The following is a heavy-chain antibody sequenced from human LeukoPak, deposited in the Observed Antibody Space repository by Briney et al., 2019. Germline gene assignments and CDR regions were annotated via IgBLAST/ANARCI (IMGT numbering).Heavy chain of an antibody. D-gene: IGHD3-9*01. Sequence: ASVKVSCKASGYTFTSYGISWVRQAPGQGLEWMGWISAYNGNTNYAQKLQGRVTVTTDTSTSTAYMELRSLRSDDTAVYYCASTYYDILTGYYGGPDYWGQGTLVTVSS. CDR3: ASTYYDILTGYYGGPDY. J-gene: IGHJ4*02. CDR2: ISAYNGNT. CDR1: GYTFTSYG. V-gene: IGHV1-18*01.